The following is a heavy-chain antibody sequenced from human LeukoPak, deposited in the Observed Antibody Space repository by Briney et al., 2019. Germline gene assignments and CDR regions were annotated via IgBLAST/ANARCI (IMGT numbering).Heavy chain of an antibody. V-gene: IGHV1-69*13. Sequence: SVKVSCKASGGTFNSYAISWVRQAPGQGLEWMGGIIPIFGTANYAQKFQGRVTITADESTSTAYMELSSLRSEDTAVYYCARDARPSFIVGATTLLDPWGQGTLVTVSS. CDR1: GGTFNSYA. CDR2: IIPIFGTA. D-gene: IGHD1-26*01. CDR3: ARDARPSFIVGATTLLDP. J-gene: IGHJ5*02.